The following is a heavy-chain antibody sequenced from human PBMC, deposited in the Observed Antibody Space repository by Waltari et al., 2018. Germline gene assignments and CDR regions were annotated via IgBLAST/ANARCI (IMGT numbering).Heavy chain of an antibody. J-gene: IGHJ3*02. D-gene: IGHD4-17*01. Sequence: QVQLQQWGAGLLKPSETLSLTCAVYGGSFSGYYWSWIRQPPGKGLEWIGEINHSGSTNYNPSLKSRVTISVDTSKNQFSLKLSSVTAADTVVYYCARGDYVGAFDIWGQGTMVTVSS. CDR3: ARGDYVGAFDI. CDR1: GGSFSGYY. V-gene: IGHV4-34*01. CDR2: INHSGST.